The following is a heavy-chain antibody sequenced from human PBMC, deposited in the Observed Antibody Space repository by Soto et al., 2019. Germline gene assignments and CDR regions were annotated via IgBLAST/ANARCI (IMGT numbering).Heavy chain of an antibody. V-gene: IGHV3-11*01. CDR3: ARGAEMSTLTKWFDP. D-gene: IGHD1-1*01. Sequence: LRLSCAASGFTFSDYYMSWIRQAPGKGLEWVSYISSSGNTIYYADSVEGRFTISRDNAKNTLYLQMDDLRVEDTAVFYCARGAEMSTLTKWFDPWGQGTLVTVSS. CDR1: GFTFSDYY. J-gene: IGHJ5*01. CDR2: ISSSGNTI.